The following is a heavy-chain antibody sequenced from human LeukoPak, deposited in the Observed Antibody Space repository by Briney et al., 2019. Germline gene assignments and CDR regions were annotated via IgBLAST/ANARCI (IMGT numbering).Heavy chain of an antibody. V-gene: IGHV4-38-2*02. D-gene: IGHD3-10*01. J-gene: IGHJ4*02. CDR2: IYHSGST. CDR3: WYGSGSW. CDR1: GYSISSGYY. Sequence: SETLSLTCTVSGYSISSGYYWGWIRQPPGKGLEWIGSIYHSGSTYYNPSLKSRVTISVDTSKNQFSLKLSSVTAADTAVYYCWYGSGSWWGQGTLVTVSS.